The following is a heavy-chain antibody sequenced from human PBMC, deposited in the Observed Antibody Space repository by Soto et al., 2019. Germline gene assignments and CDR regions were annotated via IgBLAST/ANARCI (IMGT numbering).Heavy chain of an antibody. J-gene: IGHJ4*02. Sequence: GGSLRLSCAASGFTFSSYAMSWVRQAPGKGLEWVSAISGSGGSTYYADSVKGRFTISRDNSKNTLYLQMNSLRAEDTAVYYCGKKFDDPVGAAPDDWGQGTLVTVSS. CDR2: ISGSGGST. D-gene: IGHD1-26*01. CDR3: GKKFDDPVGAAPDD. V-gene: IGHV3-23*01. CDR1: GFTFSSYA.